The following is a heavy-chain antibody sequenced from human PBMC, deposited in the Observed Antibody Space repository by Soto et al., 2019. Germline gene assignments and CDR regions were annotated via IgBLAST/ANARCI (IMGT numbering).Heavy chain of an antibody. CDR1: GYIFTDYY. J-gene: IGHJ4*02. Sequence: ASVKVSCKASGYIFTDYYMHWVRQAPGQGLEWMGIINPSGGSTSYAQKFQGRVTMTRDTSTSTVYMELSSLRSEDTAAYYCARHYPYGGPLDYWGQGTLVTVSS. CDR3: ARHYPYGGPLDY. V-gene: IGHV1-46*01. D-gene: IGHD2-15*01. CDR2: INPSGGST.